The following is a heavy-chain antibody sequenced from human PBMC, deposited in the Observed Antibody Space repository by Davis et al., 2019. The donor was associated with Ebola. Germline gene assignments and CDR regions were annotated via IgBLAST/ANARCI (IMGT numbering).Heavy chain of an antibody. J-gene: IGHJ4*02. Sequence: AASVKVSCKASGYTFTSYDINWVRQATGQGLEWMGWMNPNSGNTGYAQKFQGRVTITRDTSASTAYMELSSLRSEDTAVYYCAKVTPYNWSYVLDYWGQGTLVTVSS. CDR3: AKVTPYNWSYVLDY. D-gene: IGHD1-7*01. V-gene: IGHV1-8*01. CDR1: GYTFTSYD. CDR2: MNPNSGNT.